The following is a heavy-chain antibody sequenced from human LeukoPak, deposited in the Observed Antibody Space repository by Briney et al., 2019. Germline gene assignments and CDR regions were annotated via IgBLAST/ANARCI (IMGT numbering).Heavy chain of an antibody. D-gene: IGHD3-22*01. Sequence: SLKLSCKASGGTFSSYAISWVRQAPGQGLEWMGAIIPIFGTANYAKKFQGRVTITTDESTSTPYLQLSSLRAEDTAVYYCASPPPYYYDSSGYRDERDAFDIWGQGTMVTVSS. CDR1: GGTFSSYA. J-gene: IGHJ3*02. CDR3: ASPPPYYYDSSGYRDERDAFDI. V-gene: IGHV1-69*05. CDR2: IIPIFGTA.